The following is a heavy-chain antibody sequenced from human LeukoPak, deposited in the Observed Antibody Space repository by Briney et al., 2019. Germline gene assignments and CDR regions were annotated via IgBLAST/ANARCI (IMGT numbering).Heavy chain of an antibody. CDR2: IKQDGSEK. CDR1: GFTFSSYW. J-gene: IGHJ4*02. Sequence: GGSLRLSCAASGFTFSSYWMSWVRQAPGKGLEWVANIKQDGSEKYYVDSVKGRFTISRDNAKNSLYLQMNSLRAEDTAVYYCARGPYYDFWSGYYRHYFDYWGQGTLVTVSS. CDR3: ARGPYYDFWSGYYRHYFDY. V-gene: IGHV3-7*01. D-gene: IGHD3-3*01.